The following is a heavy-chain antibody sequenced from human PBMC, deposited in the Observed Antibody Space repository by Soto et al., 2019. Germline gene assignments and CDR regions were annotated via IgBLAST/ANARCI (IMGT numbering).Heavy chain of an antibody. V-gene: IGHV4-30-2*01. CDR3: ASSHAGAHITAAVH. CDR2: VYHSGST. D-gene: IGHD6-13*01. Sequence: PSETLSLTCAVSGGSISSSGYSWSWIRQPPGKGLEWVGYVYHSGSTYYNPSLKSRVTISVDRSKNQFSLKLSSVTAADTAVYYCASSHAGAHITAAVHWGQGTLVTAPQ. CDR1: GGSISSSGYS. J-gene: IGHJ4*02.